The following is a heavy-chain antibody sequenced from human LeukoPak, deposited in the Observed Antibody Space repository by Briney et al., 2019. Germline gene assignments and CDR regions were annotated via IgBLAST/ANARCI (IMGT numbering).Heavy chain of an antibody. CDR3: ARGPAGRRLYYYYYMDV. V-gene: IGHV4-34*01. Sequence: SETLSLTCAVYGGSFSGYYWSWIRQPPGKGLEWIGEINHSGSTNYNPSLKRRVTISVDTSKDQFSLKLSSVTAADTAVYYCARGPAGRRLYYYYYMDVWGKGTTVTVSS. CDR2: INHSGST. J-gene: IGHJ6*03. CDR1: GGSFSGYY. D-gene: IGHD6-25*01.